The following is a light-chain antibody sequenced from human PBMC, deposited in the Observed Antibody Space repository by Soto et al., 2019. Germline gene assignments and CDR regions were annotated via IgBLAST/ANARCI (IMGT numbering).Light chain of an antibody. Sequence: QSALTQPRSVSGSPGQSVTISCTGTSSDVGGYNFVSWYQQHPDKAPKLMIYDVSQRPSGVPDRFSASKSGNTASLTISGLQAEDEADYYCCSYAGSYTLFGGGTKVTVL. CDR1: SSDVGGYNF. V-gene: IGLV2-11*01. J-gene: IGLJ2*01. CDR2: DVS. CDR3: CSYAGSYTL.